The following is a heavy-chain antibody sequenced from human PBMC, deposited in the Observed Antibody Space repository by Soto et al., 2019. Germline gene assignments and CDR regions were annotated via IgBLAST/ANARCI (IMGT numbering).Heavy chain of an antibody. V-gene: IGHV1-69*06. CDR3: AASTFQSAVSGDFHLDH. CDR2: IIPLFDSA. Sequence: SVKVSCKTSGDTFTNQAISWVRQAPGQGLEWMGGIIPLFDSASYAQRSHARVTITADKLTSTAYLELRGLTSEDTALYYCAASTFQSAVSGDFHLDHWGQGTLVTVSS. CDR1: GDTFTNQA. D-gene: IGHD3-3*01. J-gene: IGHJ4*02.